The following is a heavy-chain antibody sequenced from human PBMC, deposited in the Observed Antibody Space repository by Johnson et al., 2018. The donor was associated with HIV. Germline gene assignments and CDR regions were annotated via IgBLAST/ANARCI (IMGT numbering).Heavy chain of an antibody. CDR2: IRYDGTSA. CDR1: GFTFRNYG. D-gene: IGHD1/OR15-1a*01. Sequence: QVQLVESGGGVVQPGGSLRLSCAASGFTFRNYGIHWVHQAPGKGLEWVAFIRYDGTSAYYADSVKGRFTISRDNSQNTLDLQINSLRAEDTALYYCAKGRTGSTDALDVWGQGTMVTVSS. CDR3: AKGRTGSTDALDV. V-gene: IGHV3-30*02. J-gene: IGHJ3*01.